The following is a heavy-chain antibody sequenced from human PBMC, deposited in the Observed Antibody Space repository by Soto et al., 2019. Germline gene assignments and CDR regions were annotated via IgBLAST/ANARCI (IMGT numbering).Heavy chain of an antibody. Sequence: SGGSLRLSCTASGFMFVSYWMTWVRHVPGKGLQWVANIKRDGSEKYYVDFVKGRFTISRDNADNSVFLDMNNLRVDDTATYYCARVRATDYEIDYWGQGALVTVSS. J-gene: IGHJ4*02. CDR3: ARVRATDYEIDY. V-gene: IGHV3-7*03. CDR1: GFMFVSYW. CDR2: IKRDGSEK. D-gene: IGHD4-17*01.